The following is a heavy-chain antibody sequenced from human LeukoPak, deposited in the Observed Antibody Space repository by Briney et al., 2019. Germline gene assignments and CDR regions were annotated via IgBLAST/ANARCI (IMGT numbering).Heavy chain of an antibody. CDR3: ASIIVRGTSGNDY. J-gene: IGHJ4*02. CDR2: IIPILGIA. D-gene: IGHD3-10*01. CDR1: GGTFSSYA. Sequence: GASVKVSCKASGGTFSSYAISWVRQAPGQGLEWMGRIIPILGIANYAQKFQGRVTITADKSTSTAYMELSSLRSEDTAVYYCASIIVRGTSGNDYWGQGTLVTGSS. V-gene: IGHV1-69*04.